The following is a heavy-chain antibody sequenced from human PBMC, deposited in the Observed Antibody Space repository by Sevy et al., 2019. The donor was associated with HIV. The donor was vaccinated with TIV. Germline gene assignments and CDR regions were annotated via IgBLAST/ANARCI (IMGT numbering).Heavy chain of an antibody. J-gene: IGHJ6*02. CDR1: GFTFSSYS. CDR3: ARGTMVYAIVNYYGMDV. CDR2: ISSSSSYI. D-gene: IGHD2-8*01. V-gene: IGHV3-21*01. Sequence: GGSLRLSCAASGFTFSSYSMNWVRQAPGKGLEWVSSISSSSSYIYYADSVKGRFTISRDNAKNSLYLQMNSLRAEDTAVCYCARGTMVYAIVNYYGMDVWGQGTTVTVSS.